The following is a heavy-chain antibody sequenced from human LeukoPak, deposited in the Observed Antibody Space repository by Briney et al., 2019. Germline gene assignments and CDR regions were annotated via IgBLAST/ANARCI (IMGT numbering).Heavy chain of an antibody. CDR3: ARSSLAVYFDY. J-gene: IGHJ4*02. CDR2: IYHSGST. D-gene: IGHD6-19*01. V-gene: IGHV4-38-2*02. Sequence: KPSETLSLTCTVSGYSISSGYYWGWIRQPPGKGLEWIGSIYHSGSTYYNPSLKSRVTISVDTARNQFSLYLSSVTAADTAMYFCARSSLAVYFDYWGQGTLVTASS. CDR1: GYSISSGYY.